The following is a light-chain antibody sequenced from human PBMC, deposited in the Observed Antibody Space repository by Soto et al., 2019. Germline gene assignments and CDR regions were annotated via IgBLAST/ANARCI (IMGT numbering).Light chain of an antibody. V-gene: IGKV3-11*01. CDR2: HAS. CDR1: QSVSSY. J-gene: IGKJ1*01. CDR3: QQRSNWPPTWT. Sequence: EIVLTQSPATLSLSPGERATLSCRASQSVSSYLAWYQQKPGQAPRLLIYHASNRATGIPARFSGSGSGTDYTPTISSLEPEDFAVYYCQQRSNWPPTWTFGQGTKVEIK.